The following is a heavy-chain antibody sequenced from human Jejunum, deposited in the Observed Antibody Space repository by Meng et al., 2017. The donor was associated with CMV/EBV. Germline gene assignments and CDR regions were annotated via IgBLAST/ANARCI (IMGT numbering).Heavy chain of an antibody. Sequence: ASGFTFKSYVMYWVRRAPGKGLEWVALISHDGSETYYADSVQGRFTISRDNSKNTLDLQMNSLKTEDTAIYYCARGLRFSDMHVWGQGTTVTVSS. J-gene: IGHJ6*02. CDR2: ISHDGSET. D-gene: IGHD5-12*01. CDR1: GFTFKSYV. V-gene: IGHV3-30-3*01. CDR3: ARGLRFSDMHV.